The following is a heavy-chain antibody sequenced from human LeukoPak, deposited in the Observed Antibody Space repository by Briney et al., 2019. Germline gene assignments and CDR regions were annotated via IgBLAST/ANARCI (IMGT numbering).Heavy chain of an antibody. V-gene: IGHV4-30-2*01. Sequence: SETLPLTCTVSGGSISSGGHYWSWIRQPPGKGLEWIGYIYHSGSTYYNPSLKSRVTISVDRSKNQFSLKLSSVTAADTAVYYCARLNYYDSSGYYGYWGQGTLVTVSS. CDR2: IYHSGST. CDR1: GGSISSGGHY. J-gene: IGHJ4*02. D-gene: IGHD3-22*01. CDR3: ARLNYYDSSGYYGY.